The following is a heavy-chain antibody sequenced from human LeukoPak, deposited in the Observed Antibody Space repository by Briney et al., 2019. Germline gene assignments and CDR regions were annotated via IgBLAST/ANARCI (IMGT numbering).Heavy chain of an antibody. Sequence: GGSLRLSCAASGFTFSSYSMNWVRQAPGKGLEWVSYISSSSTIYYADSVKGRFTISRDNAKNSLYLQMNSLRAEDTAVYYCAREGAGRIDAFDIWGQGTMVTVSS. V-gene: IGHV3-48*01. CDR2: ISSSSTI. J-gene: IGHJ3*02. D-gene: IGHD3-10*01. CDR1: GFTFSSYS. CDR3: AREGAGRIDAFDI.